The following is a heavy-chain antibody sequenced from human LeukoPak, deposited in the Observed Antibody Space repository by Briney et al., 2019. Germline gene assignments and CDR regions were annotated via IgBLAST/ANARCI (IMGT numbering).Heavy chain of an antibody. CDR2: IHYTGAT. CDR1: GGSITGYY. V-gene: IGHV4-34*01. Sequence: SETLSLTCAVYGGSITGYYWSWIRQTPGRGLEWVGEIHYTGATSYNPSLKSRVTISVDTSKNQFSLKLSSVTAADTAVYYCARGWGYCSSTSCYTSYFDYWGQGTLVTVSS. J-gene: IGHJ4*02. D-gene: IGHD2-2*02. CDR3: ARGWGYCSSTSCYTSYFDY.